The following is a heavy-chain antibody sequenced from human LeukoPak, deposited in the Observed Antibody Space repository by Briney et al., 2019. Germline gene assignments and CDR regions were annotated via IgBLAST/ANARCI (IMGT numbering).Heavy chain of an antibody. CDR3: ASSGSSWYGPNY. D-gene: IGHD6-13*01. CDR2: INPNSGGT. Sequence: GASVKVSCKASNNTLSNNGITWVRQAPGQGLEWMGWINPNSGGTNYAQKFQGRVTMTRDTSISTAYMELSRLRSDDTAVYYCASSGSSWYGPNYWGQGTLVTVSS. V-gene: IGHV1-2*02. CDR1: NNTLSNNG. J-gene: IGHJ4*02.